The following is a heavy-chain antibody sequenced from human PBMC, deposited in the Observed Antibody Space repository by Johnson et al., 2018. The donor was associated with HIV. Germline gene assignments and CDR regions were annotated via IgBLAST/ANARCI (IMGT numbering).Heavy chain of an antibody. Sequence: VQLVESGGGVVRPGRSLRLSCAASGFTFSSYAMHWVRQAPGKGLEWVAVISYDGTHKYYADSVKGRFTISRDNSKNKLYLQTNSLRAEDTAVFYCARDRYYGLAWGCAFDIWGQGTMVTVSS. D-gene: IGHD3-16*01. J-gene: IGHJ3*02. CDR1: GFTFSSYA. CDR3: ARDRYYGLAWGCAFDI. CDR2: ISYDGTHK. V-gene: IGHV3-30*04.